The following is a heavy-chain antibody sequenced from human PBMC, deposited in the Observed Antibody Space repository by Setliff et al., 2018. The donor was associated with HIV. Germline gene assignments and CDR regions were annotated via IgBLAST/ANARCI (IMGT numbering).Heavy chain of an antibody. D-gene: IGHD6-13*01. CDR1: GGSISSSSYY. CDR2: IYYSGST. V-gene: IGHV4-39*01. J-gene: IGHJ4*02. Sequence: SETLSLTCTVSGGSISSSSYYWGWIRQPPGKGLEWIGSIYYSGSTYYNPSLKSRVTISVDTSKNQFSLKLSSVTAADTAVYYCASLAAASASGYYFDYWGQGTLVTV. CDR3: ASLAAASASGYYFDY.